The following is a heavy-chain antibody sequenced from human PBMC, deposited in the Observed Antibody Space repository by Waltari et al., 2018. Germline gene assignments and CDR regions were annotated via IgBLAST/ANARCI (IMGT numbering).Heavy chain of an antibody. CDR2: IIPILGIA. Sequence: QVQLVQAGAEVKKPGSSVKVSCKASGGTFSSYAIHWVRQAPGQVLEWMGGIIPILGIANYAQKFQGRVTITADESTSTAYMELSSLRSEDTAVYYCARDPSSSPRDWGQGTLVTVSS. J-gene: IGHJ4*02. V-gene: IGHV1-69*04. D-gene: IGHD6-13*01. CDR1: GGTFSSYA. CDR3: ARDPSSSPRD.